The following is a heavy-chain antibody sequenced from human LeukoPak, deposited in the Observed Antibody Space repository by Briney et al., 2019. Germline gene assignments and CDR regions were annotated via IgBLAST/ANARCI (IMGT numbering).Heavy chain of an antibody. Sequence: GGSLRLSCAASGFTFSSYAMHWVRQAPGKGLEWVAVISYDGSNKYYADSVKGRFTISRDNSKNTLYLQMNSLRAEDTAVYYCARDSLQWLVRYYYYGMDVWGQGTTVTVSS. CDR2: ISYDGSNK. D-gene: IGHD6-19*01. J-gene: IGHJ6*02. CDR1: GFTFSSYA. CDR3: ARDSLQWLVRYYYYGMDV. V-gene: IGHV3-30-3*01.